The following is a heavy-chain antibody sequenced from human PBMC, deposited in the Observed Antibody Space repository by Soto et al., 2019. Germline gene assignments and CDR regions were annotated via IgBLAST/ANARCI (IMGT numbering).Heavy chain of an antibody. CDR2: IIPIFGTA. CDR1: GGTFSSYA. D-gene: IGHD3-3*01. J-gene: IGHJ6*02. V-gene: IGHV1-69*13. CDR3: ARDLFGSWSGYPEDYYGMDV. Sequence: GASVKVSCEASGGTFSSYAISWVRQAPGQGLEWMGGIIPIFGTANYAQKFQGRVTITADESTSTAYMELSSLRSEDTAVYYCARDLFGSWSGYPEDYYGMDVWGQGTTVTVSS.